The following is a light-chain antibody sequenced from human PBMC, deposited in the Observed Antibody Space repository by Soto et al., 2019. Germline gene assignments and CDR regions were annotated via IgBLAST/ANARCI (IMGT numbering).Light chain of an antibody. Sequence: IQMTQSPYSLSASVGDSVTITCRASQNIRTYLNWYQQKPGRAPKLLIHSASALPSGVPSRFSGSGSGTFFTLTISSLQPEDVATYYCLQDADFPRTFGQGTKVDIK. V-gene: IGKV1-6*02. J-gene: IGKJ1*01. CDR2: SAS. CDR3: LQDADFPRT. CDR1: QNIRTY.